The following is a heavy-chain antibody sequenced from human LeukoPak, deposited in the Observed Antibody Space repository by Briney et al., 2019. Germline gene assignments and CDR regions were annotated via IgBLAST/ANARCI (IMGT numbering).Heavy chain of an antibody. D-gene: IGHD3-16*02. Sequence: GGSLRLSCVASGFTFSNYAMSWVRQAPGKGLEWVSLISGGGGSAYYADSVKGRFTISRDNSKNTLYLQMNSLRAEDTAGYYCAKVCFPLSPWVYFYYWGPRTPVSASS. CDR3: AKVCFPLSPWVYFYY. CDR1: GFTFSNYA. J-gene: IGHJ4*02. V-gene: IGHV3-23*01. CDR2: ISGGGGSA.